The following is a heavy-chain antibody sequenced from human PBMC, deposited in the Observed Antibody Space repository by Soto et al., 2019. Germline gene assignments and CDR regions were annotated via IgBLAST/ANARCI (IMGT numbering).Heavy chain of an antibody. D-gene: IGHD6-19*01. CDR2: IDPNNGDT. CDR1: GYNFIGYY. J-gene: IGHJ6*02. CDR3: ARLRGQFYYGMDV. Sequence: QVQLVQSRAEVKKPGASVKVSCKASGYNFIGYYIHWVRQAPGQGLQWMGWIDPNNGDTDSAQKFQGRITMTRDTSISTVYMDLSSLRIDDTAIYYCARLRGQFYYGMDVWGQGTTVAVSS. V-gene: IGHV1-2*02.